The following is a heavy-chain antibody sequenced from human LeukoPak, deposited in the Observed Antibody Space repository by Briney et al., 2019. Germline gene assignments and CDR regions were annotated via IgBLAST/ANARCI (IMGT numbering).Heavy chain of an antibody. D-gene: IGHD3-9*01. CDR3: ARGPYYDILTGYYPFDY. CDR1: GGSISSHY. CDR2: IYYSGST. Sequence: SETLSLTCTVSGGSISSHYWSWIRQPPGKGLEWIGYIYYSGSTNYNPSLKSRVTISVDTSKNQSSLKLSSVTAADTAVYYCARGPYYDILTGYYPFDYWGQGTLVTVSS. V-gene: IGHV4-59*11. J-gene: IGHJ4*02.